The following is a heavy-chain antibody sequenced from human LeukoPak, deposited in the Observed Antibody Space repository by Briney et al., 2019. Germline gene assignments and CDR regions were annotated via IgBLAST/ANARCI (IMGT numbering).Heavy chain of an antibody. Sequence: GGSLRLSCAASGFTFSSYGMHWVRQAPGKGLEWVAVIWYDGSNKYYADSVKGRFTISRDNSKDTLYLQMNSLRAEDTAVYYCARPAGTYDYSYGMDVWGQGTMVTVSS. D-gene: IGHD6-19*01. V-gene: IGHV3-33*01. CDR1: GFTFSSYG. J-gene: IGHJ6*02. CDR2: IWYDGSNK. CDR3: ARPAGTYDYSYGMDV.